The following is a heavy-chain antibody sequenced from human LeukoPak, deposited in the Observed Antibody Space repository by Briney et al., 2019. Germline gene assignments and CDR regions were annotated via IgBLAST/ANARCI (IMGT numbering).Heavy chain of an antibody. J-gene: IGHJ4*02. CDR3: ARANYDSSGYLLVGLVY. D-gene: IGHD3-22*01. CDR1: GYTFTGYY. V-gene: IGHV1-2*02. CDR2: INPNSGGT. Sequence: ASVKVSCKASGYTFTGYYMHWVRQAPGQGLEWMGWINPNSGGTNYAQKFQGRVTMTRDTSISTAYMELSRLRSDDTAVYYCARANYDSSGYLLVGLVYWGQGTLVTVSS.